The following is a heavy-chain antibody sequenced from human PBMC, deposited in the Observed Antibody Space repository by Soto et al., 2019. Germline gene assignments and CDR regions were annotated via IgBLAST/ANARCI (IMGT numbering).Heavy chain of an antibody. D-gene: IGHD3-10*01. CDR3: TRDGDAMDV. Sequence: EVQVVESGGGLVQPGGSLRLACAGSGFTFSGTWMTWARQAPGKGPEWVASIKPDGSGKYYVDSVKGRFTISRDNAKSSLYLQMSSLRVEDTALYYCTRDGDAMDVWGAGTTVIVSS. CDR1: GFTFSGTW. CDR2: IKPDGSGK. J-gene: IGHJ6*04. V-gene: IGHV3-7*01.